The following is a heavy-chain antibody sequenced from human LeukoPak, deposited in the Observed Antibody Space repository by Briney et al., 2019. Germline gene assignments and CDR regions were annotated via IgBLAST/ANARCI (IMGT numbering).Heavy chain of an antibody. CDR1: GFTFSSYE. V-gene: IGHV3-48*03. Sequence: AGGSLRLSCAASGFTFSSYEMNWVRQAPGKGLEWVSYISSSGSTIYYADSVKGRFTISRDNDKSSLYLQMNSLRAEDTAVYYCAELGITMIGGVWGKGTTVTISS. CDR3: AELGITMIGGV. D-gene: IGHD3-10*02. J-gene: IGHJ6*04. CDR2: ISSSGSTI.